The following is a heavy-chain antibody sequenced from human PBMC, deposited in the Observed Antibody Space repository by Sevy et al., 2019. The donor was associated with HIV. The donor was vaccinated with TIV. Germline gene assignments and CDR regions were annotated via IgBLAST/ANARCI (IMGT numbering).Heavy chain of an antibody. CDR2: IWYDGSNK. J-gene: IGHJ3*02. Sequence: GGSLRLSCAASGFTFSSYGMHWVRQAPGKGLEWVAVIWYDGSNKYYADSVKGRFTISRDNSKNTLYLQMNSLRAEDTAGYYCAKPGAWFGESPDAFDIWGQGTMVTVSS. CDR1: GFTFSSYG. V-gene: IGHV3-33*06. D-gene: IGHD3-10*01. CDR3: AKPGAWFGESPDAFDI.